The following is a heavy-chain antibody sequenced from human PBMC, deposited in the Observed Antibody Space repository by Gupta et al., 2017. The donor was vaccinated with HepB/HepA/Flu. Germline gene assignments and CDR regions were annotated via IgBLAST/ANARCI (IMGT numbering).Heavy chain of an antibody. J-gene: IGHJ3*01. CDR1: GFTIGGNA. D-gene: IGHD1-1*01. V-gene: IGHV3-23*01. Sequence: EVELLESGGDLVQAGGSLRLSCVVSGFTIGGNAMSWVRQAPGKGLEWVSGTGSVLRQQEVVSVRGRFTIYRDNAENRLFLPIKKHGAEDTSFYYWSSDVFFSNAVDVWGRGTTVTVAS. CDR2: TGSVLRQ. CDR3: SSDVFFSNAVDV.